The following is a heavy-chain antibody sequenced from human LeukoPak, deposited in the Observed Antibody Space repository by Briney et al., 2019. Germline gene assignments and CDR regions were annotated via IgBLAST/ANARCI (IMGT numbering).Heavy chain of an antibody. CDR2: VSSSSSYI. CDR1: GFTFSSYS. J-gene: IGHJ4*02. Sequence: GGSLRLSCAASGFTFSSYSMNWVRQAPGKGLEWVSSVSSSSSYIYYADSVKGRFTISRDNAKNSLYLQMNSLRAEDTAVYYCARDVSGKLWFGEFDYWGQGTLVTVSS. CDR3: ARDVSGKLWFGEFDY. V-gene: IGHV3-21*01. D-gene: IGHD3-10*01.